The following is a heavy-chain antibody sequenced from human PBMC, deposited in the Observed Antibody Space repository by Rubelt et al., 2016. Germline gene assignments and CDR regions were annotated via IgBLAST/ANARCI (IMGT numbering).Heavy chain of an antibody. V-gene: IGHV3-15*07. CDR2: IKRKTDGGTT. CDR1: GFTFSNAW. Sequence: EVQLVESGGGLVKPGGSLRLSCAASGFTFSNAWMNWVRQAPGKGLEWVGRIKRKTDGGTTDYAAPVTGRFTISRDDAKNTLYLQMNSLKTEDTAVYYCTTDTAMDNDFDYWGQGTLVTVSS. J-gene: IGHJ4*02. D-gene: IGHD5-18*01. CDR3: TTDTAMDNDFDY.